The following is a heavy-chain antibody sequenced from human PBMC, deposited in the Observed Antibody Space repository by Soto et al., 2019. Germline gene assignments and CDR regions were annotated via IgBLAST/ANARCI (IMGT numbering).Heavy chain of an antibody. J-gene: IGHJ4*02. CDR2: IYPGDSDT. Sequence: GESLKISCNGSVYTFRTSWIAWVRQMPGKGLEWMGIIYPGDSDTKYNPSFQGQVTISADTSINTAYLQWSSLKASDTAMYYCARGKYCTDGACYFYDHWGQGTLVTVSS. CDR3: ARGKYCTDGACYFYDH. CDR1: VYTFRTSW. V-gene: IGHV5-51*01. D-gene: IGHD2-8*01.